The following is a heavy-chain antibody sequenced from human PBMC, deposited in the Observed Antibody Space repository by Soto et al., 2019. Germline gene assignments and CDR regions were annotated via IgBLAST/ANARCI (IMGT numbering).Heavy chain of an antibody. V-gene: IGHV6-1*01. CDR1: GDSVSGNSAA. CDR3: ARDFPYYESSDRYFDY. D-gene: IGHD3-16*01. Sequence: SQTLSLTCAISGDSVSGNSAAWNWIRQSPSRGLEWLGRTYYRSKWYNDYAVSVKSRITVTPDTSKNQFSLHLNSVTPEDTAVYYCARDFPYYESSDRYFDYWGQGALVTVSS. CDR2: TYYRSKWYN. J-gene: IGHJ4*02.